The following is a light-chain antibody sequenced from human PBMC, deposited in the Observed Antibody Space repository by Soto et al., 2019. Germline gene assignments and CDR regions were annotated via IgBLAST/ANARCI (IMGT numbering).Light chain of an antibody. J-gene: IGKJ4*01. Sequence: DVQMTQSPSPLSAFVGDRVTITCRASQGIAPYLAWFQQKPGKVPKLLIYATSTLQSGVPSRFSGSGSGTDFTLTINSLQPEDVGTYYCQKYNSAPLTFGGGTKVEIK. CDR3: QKYNSAPLT. V-gene: IGKV1-27*01. CDR1: QGIAPY. CDR2: ATS.